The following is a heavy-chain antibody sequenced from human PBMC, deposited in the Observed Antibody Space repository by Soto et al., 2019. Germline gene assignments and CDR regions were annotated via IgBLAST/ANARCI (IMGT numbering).Heavy chain of an antibody. J-gene: IGHJ4*02. V-gene: IGHV3-11*06. CDR1: GFTFSDYY. CDR2: ISSSSSYT. D-gene: IGHD5-12*01. Sequence: GGSLRLSCAASGFTFSDYYMSWIRQAPGKGLEWVSYISSSSSYTNYADSVKGRFTISRDSAKNSLYLQMNSLRAEDTAVYYCARAVATEAYFDYWGQGTLVTVSS. CDR3: ARAVATEAYFDY.